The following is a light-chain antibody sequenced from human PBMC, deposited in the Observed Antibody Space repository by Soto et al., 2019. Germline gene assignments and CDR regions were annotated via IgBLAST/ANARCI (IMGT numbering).Light chain of an antibody. V-gene: IGKV3-11*01. CDR1: QRVSSGY. CDR3: QQRSNWPIT. J-gene: IGKJ5*01. CDR2: DAS. Sequence: EIVLTKNPGTLSLSPGERATLSCRASQRVSSGYLAWYQQKPGQAPRLLIYDASNRATGIPARFSGSGSGTDFTLTISSLEPEDFAVYYCQQRSNWPITFGQGTRLEV.